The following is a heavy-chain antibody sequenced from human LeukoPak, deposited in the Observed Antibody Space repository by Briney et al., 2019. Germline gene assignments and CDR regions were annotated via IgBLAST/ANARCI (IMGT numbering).Heavy chain of an antibody. CDR1: GFTFSNYG. CDR3: AGGGPYVASAAWFDS. D-gene: IGHD2-21*01. CDR2: ISTYNGHT. J-gene: IGHJ5*01. V-gene: IGHV1-18*01. Sequence: ASVKVSCKASGFTFSNYGFTWVRQAPGQGLEWMGWISTYNGHTNYAQRLQGRVTMTTDTSTNTAYMELRSLRSDDTALDYCAGGGPYVASAAWFDSWGQGTLVTVSS.